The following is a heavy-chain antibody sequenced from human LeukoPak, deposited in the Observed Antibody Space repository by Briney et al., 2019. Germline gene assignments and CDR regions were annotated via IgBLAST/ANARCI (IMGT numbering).Heavy chain of an antibody. CDR2: ISSSGSTI. J-gene: IGHJ4*02. V-gene: IGHV3-11*01. CDR3: AKDRVAGRGGYDY. CDR1: GFTFSDYY. Sequence: PGGSLRLSCAASGFTFSDYYMSWIRQAPGKGLEWVSYISSSGSTIYYADSVKGRFTISRDNAKNSLYLQMNSLRAEDTALYYCAKDRVAGRGGYDYWGQGTLVTVSS. D-gene: IGHD6-19*01.